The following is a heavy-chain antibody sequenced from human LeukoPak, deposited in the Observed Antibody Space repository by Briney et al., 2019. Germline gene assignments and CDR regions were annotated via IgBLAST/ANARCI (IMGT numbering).Heavy chain of an antibody. CDR3: ARVNINNWHSCDY. J-gene: IGHJ4*02. Sequence: SETLSLTCAVSGGSISSNNWWGWVRQPPGKGPEWIGEIYHSGSPNYNPSLKSRVTISVDKSRNHFSLNLSSVTAADTAVYYCARVNINNWHSCDYWGQGTLVTVSS. CDR2: IYHSGSP. V-gene: IGHV4-4*02. CDR1: GGSISSNNW. D-gene: IGHD1-1*01.